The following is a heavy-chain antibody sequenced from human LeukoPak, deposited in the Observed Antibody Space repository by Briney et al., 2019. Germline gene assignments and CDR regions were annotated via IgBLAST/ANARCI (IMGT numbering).Heavy chain of an antibody. V-gene: IGHV1-46*01. J-gene: IGHJ6*02. CDR1: GYTFTSYY. Sequence: ASVKVSCKASGYTFTSYYMHWVRQAPGQGLEWMGIINPSGGTPTYAQKFQGGVTITADKSTSTAYMELSSLRSEDTAVYYCARDPSGMDVWGQGTTVTVSS. CDR2: INPSGGTP. CDR3: ARDPSGMDV.